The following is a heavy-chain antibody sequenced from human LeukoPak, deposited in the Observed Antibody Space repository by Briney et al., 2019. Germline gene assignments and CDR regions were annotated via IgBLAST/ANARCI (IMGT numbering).Heavy chain of an antibody. Sequence: PGGSLRLSCAASGFTFDDYAMHWVRQAPGKGLEWVSGISWNSGSIGYADSVKGRFTISRDNAKNSLYLQMNSLRAEDTALYYCAKANYYDSSGYLTNAFDIWGQGTMVTVSS. V-gene: IGHV3-9*01. CDR3: AKANYYDSSGYLTNAFDI. J-gene: IGHJ3*02. D-gene: IGHD3-22*01. CDR1: GFTFDDYA. CDR2: ISWNSGSI.